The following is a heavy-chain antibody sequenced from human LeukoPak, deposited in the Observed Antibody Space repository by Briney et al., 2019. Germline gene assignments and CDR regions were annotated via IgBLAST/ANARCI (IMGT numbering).Heavy chain of an antibody. J-gene: IGHJ5*02. CDR2: FDPEDGET. CDR3: ATDFPPELRGTVGFDP. CDR1: GYTLTELS. V-gene: IGHV1-24*01. D-gene: IGHD1-7*01. Sequence: ASVRVSCKVSGYTLTELSMHWVRQAPGKGLEWMGGFDPEDGETIYAQKFQGRVTMTEDTSTGTAYMELSSLRSEDTAVYYCATDFPPELRGTVGFDPWGQGTLVTVSS.